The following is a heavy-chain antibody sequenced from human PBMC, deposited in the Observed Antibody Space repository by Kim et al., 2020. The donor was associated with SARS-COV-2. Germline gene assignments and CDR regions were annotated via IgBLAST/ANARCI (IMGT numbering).Heavy chain of an antibody. CDR3: SQDGISCSGDRLSGYYG. Sequence: GGSLRLSCAASGFTFSSYAMRWVRQAPGKGLEWVSAISGSGGSTYYADSVTGRFTISRDNAKNKLYLQMNSLRAEDPAVYYISQDGISCSGDRLSGYYG. CDR2: ISGSGGST. CDR1: GFTFSSYA. J-gene: IGHJ6*01. V-gene: IGHV3-23*01. D-gene: IGHD6-13*01.